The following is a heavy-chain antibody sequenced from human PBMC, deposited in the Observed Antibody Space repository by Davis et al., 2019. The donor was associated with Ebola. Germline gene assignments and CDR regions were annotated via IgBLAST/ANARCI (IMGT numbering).Heavy chain of an antibody. V-gene: IGHV1-8*01. D-gene: IGHD5-12*01. CDR1: GYTFTYYD. CDR2: MNPNSGNT. CDR3: ARGHSIVATTPDYYYYGMDV. J-gene: IGHJ6*02. Sequence: AASVKVPCKASGYTFTYYDLNWVRQATGQGLEWMGWMNPNSGNTGYAQKFQGRVTMTRNTSISTAYMELSSLRSEDTAVYYCARGHSIVATTPDYYYYGMDVWGQGTTVTVSS.